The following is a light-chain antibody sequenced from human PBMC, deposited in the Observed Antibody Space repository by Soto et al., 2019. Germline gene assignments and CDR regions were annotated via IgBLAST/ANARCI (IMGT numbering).Light chain of an antibody. V-gene: IGKV3-11*01. CDR2: DAS. CDR1: QSVSSY. Sequence: EIVLTQSPATPSLSPGERATLSCRASQSVSSYLAWYQQKPGQAPRLLIYDASNRATGIPARFSGSGSGTDFALTISCLEPEDFAVYYCQQRSNSVSLNFGGGTKVDIK. CDR3: QQRSNSVSLN. J-gene: IGKJ4*01.